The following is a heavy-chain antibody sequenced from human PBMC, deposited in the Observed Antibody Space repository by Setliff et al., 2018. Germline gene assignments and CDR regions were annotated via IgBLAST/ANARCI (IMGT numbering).Heavy chain of an antibody. CDR1: GFTFSSYS. V-gene: IGHV3-48*04. Sequence: PGGSLRLSCAASGFTFSSYSMNWVRQAPGKGLEWVSYISRGGNTIYYADSVKGRFTISRDNAKNSLYRQMNSLRAEDTAVYYCARDRRPFNWGGNDAFDIWGQGTMVTVSS. CDR2: ISRGGNTI. J-gene: IGHJ3*02. CDR3: ARDRRPFNWGGNDAFDI. D-gene: IGHD7-27*01.